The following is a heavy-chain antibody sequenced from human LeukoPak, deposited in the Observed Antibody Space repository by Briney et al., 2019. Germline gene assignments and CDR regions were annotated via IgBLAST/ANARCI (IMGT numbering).Heavy chain of an antibody. J-gene: IGHJ3*02. V-gene: IGHV3-23*01. CDR3: AKAEQWRLDAFDT. CDR2: ISGSGGST. CDR1: GFTFSSYA. D-gene: IGHD6-19*01. Sequence: PGGSLRLSCGASGFTFSSYAMSWVRQAPGKGLEWVSAISGSGGSTYYADSVKGRFTISRDNSKNTLYLQMNSLRAEDTAVYYCAKAEQWRLDAFDTWGQGTMVTVSS.